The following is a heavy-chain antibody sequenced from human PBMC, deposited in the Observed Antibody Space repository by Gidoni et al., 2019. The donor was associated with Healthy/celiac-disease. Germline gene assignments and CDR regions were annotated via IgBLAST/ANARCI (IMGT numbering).Heavy chain of an antibody. CDR2: ISSSSSYT. D-gene: IGHD6-19*01. V-gene: IGHV3-11*06. CDR3: ARFRSGGHPVDY. J-gene: IGHJ4*02. CDR1: GFTFSDYY. Sequence: QVQLVESGGGLVKPGGSLRLSCAASGFTFSDYYMSWIRQAPGKGLEWVSYISSSSSYTNYADSVKGRFTISRDNAKNSLYLQMNSLRAEDTAVYYCARFRSGGHPVDYWGQGTLVTVSS.